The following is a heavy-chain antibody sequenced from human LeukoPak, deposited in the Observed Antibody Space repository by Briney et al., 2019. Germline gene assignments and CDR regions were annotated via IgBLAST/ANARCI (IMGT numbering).Heavy chain of an antibody. V-gene: IGHV3-30-3*01. CDR1: GFTFSSYA. J-gene: IGHJ4*02. CDR3: ARGYCSGGSCYKWNY. Sequence: GGSLRLSCAASGFTFSSYAMHWVRQAPGKGLEWVAVISYDGSNKYYADSVKGRFTISRDNSKNTLYLQMNSLRAEDTAVYYCARGYCSGGSCYKWNYWGQGTLVTVSS. D-gene: IGHD2-15*01. CDR2: ISYDGSNK.